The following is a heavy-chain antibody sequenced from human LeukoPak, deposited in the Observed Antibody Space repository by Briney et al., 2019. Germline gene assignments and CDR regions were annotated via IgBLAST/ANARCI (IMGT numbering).Heavy chain of an antibody. CDR2: IYYSGST. CDR3: ARIRSETYYDFWSGQTIGRWFDP. Sequence: SETLSLTCTVSGGSISSYYWSWIRQPPGKGLEWIGYIYYSGSTNYNPSLKSRVTISVATSKNQFSLKLSSVTAADTAVYYCARIRSETYYDFWSGQTIGRWFDPWGQGTLVTVSS. V-gene: IGHV4-59*01. J-gene: IGHJ5*02. D-gene: IGHD3-3*01. CDR1: GGSISSYY.